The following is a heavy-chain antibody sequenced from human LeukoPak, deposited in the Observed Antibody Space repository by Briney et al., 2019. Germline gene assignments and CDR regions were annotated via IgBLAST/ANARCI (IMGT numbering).Heavy chain of an antibody. J-gene: IGHJ4*02. CDR2: ISGSGGGT. CDR1: GFSVTSNH. CDR3: ARASSGWDFDY. Sequence: GGSLRLSCAASGFSVTSNHMNWVRQAPGKGLEWVSAISGSGGGTYYADSVRGRFTISRDNAKNSLYLQMSSLRADDTAVYYCARASSGWDFDYWGQGTLVTVSS. V-gene: IGHV3-21*06. D-gene: IGHD6-19*01.